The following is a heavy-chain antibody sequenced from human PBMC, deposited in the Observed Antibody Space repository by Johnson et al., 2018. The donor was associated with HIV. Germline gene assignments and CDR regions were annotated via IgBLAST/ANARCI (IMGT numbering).Heavy chain of an antibody. CDR3: AKGTRGSSSSDAFDI. J-gene: IGHJ3*02. CDR1: GFTFDDYA. Sequence: VQLVESGGGLVQPGRSLRLSCAASGFTFDDYAMHWVRQAPGKGLEWVSGISWNSGSIGYADSVKGRFTISRDNAKNSLYLQRNSLRAEDTALYYCAKGTRGSSSSDAFDIWGQGTMVTVSS. V-gene: IGHV3-9*01. D-gene: IGHD6-6*01. CDR2: ISWNSGSI.